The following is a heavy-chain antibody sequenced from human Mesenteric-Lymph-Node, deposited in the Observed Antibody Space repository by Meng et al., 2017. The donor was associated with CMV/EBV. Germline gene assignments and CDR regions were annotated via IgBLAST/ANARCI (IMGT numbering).Heavy chain of an antibody. CDR2: ISGSGDST. J-gene: IGHJ4*02. D-gene: IGHD6-25*01. V-gene: IGHV3-23*01. CDR3: AKDNRRYSSAIYYFDY. CDR1: GFTFSSYA. Sequence: GESLKISCAASGFTFSSYAMSWVRQAPGKGLEWVSTISGSGDSTYYADSVKGRFTISRDNSKNTLYLQMNSLRAEDTAVYYCAKDNRRYSSAIYYFDYWGQGILVTVSS.